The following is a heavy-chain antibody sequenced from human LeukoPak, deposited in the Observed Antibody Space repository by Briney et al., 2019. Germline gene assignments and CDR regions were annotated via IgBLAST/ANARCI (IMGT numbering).Heavy chain of an antibody. J-gene: IGHJ5*02. CDR1: GYTFTGYY. CDR2: INPNSGGT. Sequence: ASVKVSCKASGYTFTGYYMHWVRQAPGQGLEWMGWINPNSGGTNYAQKFQGRVTMTRDTSISTAYMELSRLRSDDTAVYYCARTAPIAAAGTGWFDPWGQGTLVTVSS. V-gene: IGHV1-2*02. CDR3: ARTAPIAAAGTGWFDP. D-gene: IGHD6-13*01.